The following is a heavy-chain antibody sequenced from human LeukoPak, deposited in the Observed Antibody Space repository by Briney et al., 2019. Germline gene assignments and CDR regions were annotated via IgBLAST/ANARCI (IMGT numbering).Heavy chain of an antibody. CDR3: ARSYSSGPFDL. CDR2: IYYSGST. CDR1: GDSISSYY. V-gene: IGHV4-59*01. J-gene: IGHJ4*02. Sequence: PSETLSLTCTVSGDSISSYYWNWIRQPPGKGLEWIGYIYYSGSTKYNASLKSRVTISLDTSNNQFSLKLRSMTAADTAVYHCARSYSSGPFDLWGQGTQVIASS. D-gene: IGHD6-19*01.